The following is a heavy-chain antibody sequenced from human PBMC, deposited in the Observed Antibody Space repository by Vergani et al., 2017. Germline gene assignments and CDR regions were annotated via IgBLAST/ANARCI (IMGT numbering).Heavy chain of an antibody. CDR3: ARVEYGILTGYRY. J-gene: IGHJ4*02. CDR1: GYTFSNYY. CDR2: INPSGGHT. Sequence: QVQVVQSGAEVKKSGASVKVSCKTSGYTFSNYYMHWVRQAPGQGLEWMGIINPSGGHTNYAQKFQGRVTMTRDTSTSTVYMELSSLRSEDTAIYYCARVEYGILTGYRYWGQGTLVTVSA. V-gene: IGHV1-46*03. D-gene: IGHD3-9*01.